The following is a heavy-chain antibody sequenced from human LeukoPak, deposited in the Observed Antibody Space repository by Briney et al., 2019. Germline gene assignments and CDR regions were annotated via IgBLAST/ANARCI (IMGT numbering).Heavy chain of an antibody. J-gene: IGHJ4*02. CDR3: AKVWDYYDSSGYSNYFDY. Sequence: PGGSLRLSCAASGFTFSSYGMHWVRQAPGKGLEWVAVISYDGSNKYYADSVKGRFTISRDNSKNTLYLQMNSLRAEDTAVYYCAKVWDYYDSSGYSNYFDYWGQGTLVTVSS. V-gene: IGHV3-30*18. CDR2: ISYDGSNK. D-gene: IGHD3-22*01. CDR1: GFTFSSYG.